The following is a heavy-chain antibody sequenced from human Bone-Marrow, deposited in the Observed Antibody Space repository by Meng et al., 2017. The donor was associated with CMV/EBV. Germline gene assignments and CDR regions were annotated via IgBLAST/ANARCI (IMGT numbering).Heavy chain of an antibody. V-gene: IGHV1-69*05. CDR3: ARDQKQWLFTGFYGMDV. CDR2: IIPIFGTA. Sequence: SVKVSCKASGGTFSSYAISWVRQAPGQGLEWMGGIIPIFGTANYAQKFQGRVTITTDESTSTAYMELSSLRSEDTAVYYCARDQKQWLFTGFYGMDVWGQGTTVTVSS. J-gene: IGHJ6*02. CDR1: GGTFSSYA. D-gene: IGHD6-19*01.